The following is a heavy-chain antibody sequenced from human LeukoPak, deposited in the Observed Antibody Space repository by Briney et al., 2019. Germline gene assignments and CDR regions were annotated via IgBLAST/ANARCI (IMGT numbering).Heavy chain of an antibody. V-gene: IGHV4-38-2*02. J-gene: IGHJ5*02. CDR3: ARDPRWLTPDCTSTSCYENYFDP. Sequence: SETLSLTCGVSGYSISSGYQWAWIRQSPGKGLEWIGSIYHSGSAHYNLSLKSRVTISVETSKNQFSLNMYSVTAADTAVYYCARDPRWLTPDCTSTSCYENYFDPWGQGTLVTVSS. CDR1: GYSISSGYQ. CDR2: IYHSGSA. D-gene: IGHD2-2*01.